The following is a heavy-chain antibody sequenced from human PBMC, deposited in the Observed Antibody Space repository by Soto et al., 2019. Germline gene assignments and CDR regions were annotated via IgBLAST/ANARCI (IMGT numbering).Heavy chain of an antibody. J-gene: IGHJ5*02. CDR1: GYTFTSQD. Sequence: QVQLVQSGAEVKKPGASVRVSCKASGYTFTSQDINLGRQATGQGLEWMGWMNPNSGNTGYAQQFQGRVTMKKSTSISTAYMELRGLTSDDTAVYYCASSRYNFKGFDPWGQGTLVTVSS. V-gene: IGHV1-8*01. CDR2: MNPNSGNT. CDR3: ASSRYNFKGFDP. D-gene: IGHD1-20*01.